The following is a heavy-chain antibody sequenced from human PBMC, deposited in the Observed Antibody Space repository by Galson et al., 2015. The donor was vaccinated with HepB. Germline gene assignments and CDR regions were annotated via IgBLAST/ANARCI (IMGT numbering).Heavy chain of an antibody. J-gene: IGHJ5*02. V-gene: IGHV3-49*03. CDR1: GFPSGDYA. Sequence: SLRLSCAGSGFPSGDYAMSWFRQAPGKGLEWVGFIRSKAYGGTTEYAASVRGRFTISRDDSKTIVYLQMNSLKAEDTAVYYCTRGWICISTICPHWFDPWGQGTLVTVSS. D-gene: IGHD2-2*01. CDR2: IRSKAYGGTT. CDR3: TRGWICISTICPHWFDP.